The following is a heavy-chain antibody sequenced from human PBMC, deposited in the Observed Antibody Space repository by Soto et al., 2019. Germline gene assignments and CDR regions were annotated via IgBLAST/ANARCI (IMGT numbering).Heavy chain of an antibody. J-gene: IGHJ5*02. CDR1: EYTFTSYA. D-gene: IGHD1-26*01. CDR2: INAGNGNT. CDR3: AREGGWEPAWCDP. V-gene: IGHV1-3*01. Sequence: QVQLVQSGADVKKPGASVKVSCKASEYTFTSYAMHWVRQAPGQRLEWMGWINAGNGNTKYSQKFQGRVTITRDTSASTAYMELSSLRSEDTAVYYCAREGGWEPAWCDPWGQGTLVTVSS.